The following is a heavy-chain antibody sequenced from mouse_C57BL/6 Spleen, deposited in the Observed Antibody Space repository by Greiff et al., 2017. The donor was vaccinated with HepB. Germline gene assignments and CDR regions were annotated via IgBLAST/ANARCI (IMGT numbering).Heavy chain of an antibody. V-gene: IGHV1-39*01. Sequence: VQLQQSGPELVKPGASVKISCKASGYSFTDYNMNWVKQSNGKSLEWIGVINPNYGTTSYNQKFKGKATLTVDQSYSTAYMQLNSLTSEDSAVYYCARITTVVAPYAMDYWGQGTSVTVSS. J-gene: IGHJ4*01. D-gene: IGHD1-1*01. CDR3: ARITTVVAPYAMDY. CDR1: GYSFTDYN. CDR2: INPNYGTT.